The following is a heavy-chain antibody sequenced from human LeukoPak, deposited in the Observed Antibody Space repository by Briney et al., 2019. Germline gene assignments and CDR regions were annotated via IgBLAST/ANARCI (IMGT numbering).Heavy chain of an antibody. CDR1: GFTFSSYA. CDR2: ISYDGSNK. Sequence: GGSLRLPCAASGFTFSSYAMHWVRQAPGKGLEWVAVISYDGSNKYYADSVKGRFTISRDNSKNTLYLQMNSLRAEDTAVYYCAKDRSYSTSSFGDFDYWGQGTLVTVSS. D-gene: IGHD6-6*01. V-gene: IGHV3-30-3*02. J-gene: IGHJ4*02. CDR3: AKDRSYSTSSFGDFDY.